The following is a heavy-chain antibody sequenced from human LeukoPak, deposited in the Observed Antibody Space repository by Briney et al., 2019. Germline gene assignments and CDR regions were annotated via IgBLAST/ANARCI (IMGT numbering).Heavy chain of an antibody. V-gene: IGHV5-51*01. CDR2: IYPGDSDI. Sequence: GESLKISCKGSGYSFISYWIAWVRQMPGKGLEWMGIIYPGDSDIRYSPSFQGQVTISADKSISTAYLQWSSLKASDTAIYYCARRDLTGAQLYYFDYWGQGTLVTVSS. D-gene: IGHD1-20*01. CDR1: GYSFISYW. J-gene: IGHJ4*02. CDR3: ARRDLTGAQLYYFDY.